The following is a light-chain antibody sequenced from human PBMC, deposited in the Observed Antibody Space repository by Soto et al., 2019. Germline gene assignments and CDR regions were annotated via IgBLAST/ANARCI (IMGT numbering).Light chain of an antibody. CDR3: QQYNNWPPLT. J-gene: IGKJ4*01. Sequence: EVVMTQSPATLSVSPGQRATLSCRASQNVNSNLAWYQQKTGQAPRLLIYGASTRATGIPARFSGSGSGTEFTLTISSLQSEDFAVYYWQQYNNWPPLTFGGRTKVEIK. CDR1: QNVNSN. V-gene: IGKV3-15*01. CDR2: GAS.